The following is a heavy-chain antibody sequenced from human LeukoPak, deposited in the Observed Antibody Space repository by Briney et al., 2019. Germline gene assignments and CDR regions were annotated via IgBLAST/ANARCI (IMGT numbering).Heavy chain of an antibody. J-gene: IGHJ6*03. V-gene: IGHV3-21*01. CDR3: AKGRGWEASYYYYYMDV. D-gene: IGHD1-26*01. Sequence: GGSLRLSCAASGFTFSSYDMHWVRQAPGKGLEWVSSISSSSSYIYYADSVKGRFTISRDNAKNSLYLQMNSLRAEDTAVYYCAKGRGWEASYYYYYMDVWGKGTTVTISS. CDR1: GFTFSSYD. CDR2: ISSSSSYI.